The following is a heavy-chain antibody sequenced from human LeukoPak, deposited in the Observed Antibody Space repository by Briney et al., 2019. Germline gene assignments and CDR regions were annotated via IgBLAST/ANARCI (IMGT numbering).Heavy chain of an antibody. Sequence: GGSLRLSCAASGFTFSNYWMDWVRQSPGKGLEWVANIKEDGSDKYYVDSVKGRFTISRDNAKNTLYLQMNSLRAEDTAVYYCARTGSLEQQLVLDYWGQGTLVTVSS. D-gene: IGHD6-13*01. J-gene: IGHJ4*02. CDR1: GFTFSNYW. CDR3: ARTGSLEQQLVLDY. V-gene: IGHV3-7*03. CDR2: IKEDGSDK.